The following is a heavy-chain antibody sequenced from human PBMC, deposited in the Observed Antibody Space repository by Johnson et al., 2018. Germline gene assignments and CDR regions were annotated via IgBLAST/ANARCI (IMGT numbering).Heavy chain of an antibody. D-gene: IGHD3-22*01. CDR2: IVVGSGNT. V-gene: IGHV1-58*01. CDR1: GFTFTSSA. J-gene: IGHJ3*02. CDR3: AADRNYYDSSGYLESDAFDI. Sequence: QLVQSGPEVKKPGTSVKVSCKASGFTFTSSAVQWVRQARGQRLEWIGWIVVGSGNTNYAQKFQERVTITRDMSTSTAYMELSSLSSEDTAVYYCAADRNYYDSSGYLESDAFDIWGQGTMVTVSS.